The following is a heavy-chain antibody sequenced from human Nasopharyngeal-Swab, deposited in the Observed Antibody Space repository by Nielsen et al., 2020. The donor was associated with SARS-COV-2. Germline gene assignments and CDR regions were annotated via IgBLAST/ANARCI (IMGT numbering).Heavy chain of an antibody. CDR2: ITSYSTYM. V-gene: IGHV3-21*01. J-gene: IGHJ6*02. D-gene: IGHD3-3*01. CDR3: ARDGLDYDFWSAHFMDV. Sequence: GGSLRLSCEASGFTFSTYTMNWVRQAPGKGLEWVSSITSYSTYMYYADSVKGRFTISRDNAKNSLYLQMNSLRAEDTAVYYCARDGLDYDFWSAHFMDVWGQGTTVTVSS. CDR1: GFTFSTYT.